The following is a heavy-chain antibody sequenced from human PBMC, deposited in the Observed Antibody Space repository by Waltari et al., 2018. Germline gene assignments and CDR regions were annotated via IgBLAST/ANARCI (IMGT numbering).Heavy chain of an antibody. CDR1: GYSISSGYY. CDR3: ARVGRGIAVAGAGPFDY. J-gene: IGHJ4*02. D-gene: IGHD6-19*01. CDR2: IYHSGST. Sequence: QVQLQESGPGLVKPSETLSLTCAVSGYSISSGYYWGWIRQPPGKGLEWIGSIYHSGSTYYNPSLKSRVTISRDNAKNSLYLQMNSLRAEDTAVYYCARVGRGIAVAGAGPFDYWGQGTLVTVSS. V-gene: IGHV4-38-2*01.